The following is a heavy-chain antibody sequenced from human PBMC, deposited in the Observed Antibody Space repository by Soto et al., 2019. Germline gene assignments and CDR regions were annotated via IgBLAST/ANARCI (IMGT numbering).Heavy chain of an antibody. CDR3: ARPHYYGSGSYYAPDY. J-gene: IGHJ4*02. CDR2: IYPGDSDT. V-gene: IGHV5-51*01. CDR1: GYSFTSYW. D-gene: IGHD3-10*01. Sequence: GESLKISCMGSGYSFTSYWIGWVRQMPGKGLEWMGIIYPGDSDTRYSPSFQGQVTISADKSISTAYLQWSSLKASDTAMYYCARPHYYGSGSYYAPDYWGQGTLVTVSS.